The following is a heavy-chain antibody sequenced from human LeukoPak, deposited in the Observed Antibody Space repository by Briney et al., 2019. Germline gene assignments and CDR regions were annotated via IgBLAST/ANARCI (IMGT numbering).Heavy chain of an antibody. V-gene: IGHV4-4*02. CDR2: IYHSGNT. CDR3: ATQGWLQSEYYFDS. J-gene: IGHJ4*02. D-gene: IGHD5-24*01. Sequence: GSLRLSCAASGFTFNTYAMNWVRQPPGKGLEWGGEIYHSGNTIYNQSLRSRVTISLDKSKNQFSLKLSSVTAADTALYYCATQGWLQSEYYFDSWGQGTLVTVSS. CDR1: GFTFNTYAM.